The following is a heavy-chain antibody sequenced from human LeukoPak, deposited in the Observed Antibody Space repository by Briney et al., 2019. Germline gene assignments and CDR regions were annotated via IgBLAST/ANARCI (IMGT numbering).Heavy chain of an antibody. V-gene: IGHV5-51*01. J-gene: IGHJ3*02. CDR2: IYPGDSDT. D-gene: IGHD5-24*01. CDR1: GYTFTNYW. Sequence: GESLKISCKGSGYTFTNYWIGWVRQMPGKGLEWIGIIYPGDSDTRYSPSFQGQVTISADKSISTAYLQLSSLKASDSGMYYCAKHRGVATIFDAYDIWGQGTMVTVSS. CDR3: AKHRGVATIFDAYDI.